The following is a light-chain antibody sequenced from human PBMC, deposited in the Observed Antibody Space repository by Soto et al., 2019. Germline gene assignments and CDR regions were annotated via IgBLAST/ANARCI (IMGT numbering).Light chain of an antibody. CDR1: QSVTNF. CDR3: QQRSNWPYT. Sequence: EIVLTQSPTTLSLSPGERATLSCRASQSVTNFLAWYQQKPNQAPRLLIYDASNSATGIPARFSGSGSGTDFTLSISSLEPEDFAVYYCQQRSNWPYTFGQGTRLEIK. CDR2: DAS. J-gene: IGKJ2*01. V-gene: IGKV3-11*01.